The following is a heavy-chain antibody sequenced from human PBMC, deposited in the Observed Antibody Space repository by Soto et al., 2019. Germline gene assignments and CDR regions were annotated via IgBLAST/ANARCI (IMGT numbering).Heavy chain of an antibody. CDR1: GGSLSGYY. Sequence: PSETLSLTCDGGSLSGYYWSWIRQSPGVGLEWIGEIHHTGNTNYNPSLKSRVTISVDMSKNQLFLKLISVTAADTAVYYCARGTRSTLMKMAHLDYWGQGTLVTVSS. J-gene: IGHJ4*02. CDR3: ARGTRSTLMKMAHLDY. V-gene: IGHV4-34*01. D-gene: IGHD1-1*01. CDR2: IHHTGNT.